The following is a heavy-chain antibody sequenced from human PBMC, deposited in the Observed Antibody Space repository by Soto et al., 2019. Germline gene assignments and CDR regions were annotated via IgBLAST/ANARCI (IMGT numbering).Heavy chain of an antibody. CDR2: IYYLGST. CDR1: GGSMSEYF. Sequence: SETLSLTCSVSGGSMSEYFWSWIRQSPGKGLEWIGYIYYLGSTDYNPSLKSRVTISVDTSKRQFSLRLTSVAAADTAVYYCARDGYDGSGSPYPAYWGPGTQVTVS. V-gene: IGHV4-59*01. D-gene: IGHD3-10*01. CDR3: ARDGYDGSGSPYPAY. J-gene: IGHJ4*02.